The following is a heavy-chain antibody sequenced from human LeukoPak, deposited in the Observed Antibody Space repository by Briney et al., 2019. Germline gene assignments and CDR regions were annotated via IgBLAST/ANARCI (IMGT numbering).Heavy chain of an antibody. Sequence: ASVKLSCKASGGTFSSYAISWVRQAPGQGLEWMGGIIPIFGTANYAQKFQGRVTITADESTSTAYMELSSLRSEDTAVYYCARDPYSGSRVGSYTWFDPWGQGTLVTVSS. CDR1: GGTFSSYA. J-gene: IGHJ5*02. CDR3: ARDPYSGSRVGSYTWFDP. CDR2: IIPIFGTA. V-gene: IGHV1-69*13. D-gene: IGHD1-26*01.